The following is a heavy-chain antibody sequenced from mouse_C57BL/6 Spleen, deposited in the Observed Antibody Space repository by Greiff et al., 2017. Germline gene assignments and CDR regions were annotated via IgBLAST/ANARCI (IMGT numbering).Heavy chain of an antibody. CDR1: GYSITSGYY. V-gene: IGHV3-6*01. CDR3: ARAYGSTDY. D-gene: IGHD1-1*01. Sequence: VQLKESGPGLVKPSQSLSLTCSVTGYSITSGYYWNWIRQFPGNKLEWMGYISYDGSNNYNPTLKNRISITRDTSKNQFFLKLNSVTTEDTATYYCARAYGSTDYWGQGTTLTVSS. J-gene: IGHJ2*01. CDR2: ISYDGSN.